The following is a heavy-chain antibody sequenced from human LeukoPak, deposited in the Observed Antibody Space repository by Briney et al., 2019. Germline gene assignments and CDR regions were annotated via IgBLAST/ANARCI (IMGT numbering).Heavy chain of an antibody. J-gene: IGHJ5*02. V-gene: IGHV4-59*08. CDR1: GGSISTYY. Sequence: PSETLSLTCTVSGGSISTYYWSWIRQPPGKGLEWTGYIYYSGSTNYNPSLKSRVTISVDTSKNQFSLKLSSVTAADTAVYYCARLRAFYGDYGGWFDPWGQGTLVTVSS. CDR3: ARLRAFYGDYGGWFDP. D-gene: IGHD4-17*01. CDR2: IYYSGST.